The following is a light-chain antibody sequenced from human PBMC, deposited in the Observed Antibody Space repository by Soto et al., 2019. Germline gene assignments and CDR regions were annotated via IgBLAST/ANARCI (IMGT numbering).Light chain of an antibody. CDR3: QQYGSPLT. CDR1: QSVSSSY. J-gene: IGKJ4*01. Sequence: EIVLTRSPGTLSLSPGERATLSCRASQSVSSSYLAWYQQKPGQTPRLRIYGASNRATGIPDRLSGSGSGTDFTLTISRLEPEDFAVYYCQQYGSPLTFGGGTKVDIK. V-gene: IGKV3-20*01. CDR2: GAS.